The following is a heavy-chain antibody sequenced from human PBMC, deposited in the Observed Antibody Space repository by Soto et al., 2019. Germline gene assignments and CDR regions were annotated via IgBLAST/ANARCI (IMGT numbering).Heavy chain of an antibody. D-gene: IGHD3-22*01. Sequence: SGALSVSCTGSGGFMSSYHWIWIRQPPGKGLEWIGYISFRGTTNYNPSLKSRVTMSADTSKNQFSLKLNSVTAADTAVYYCARMNYYETSGYPFDYWGHGMMVTVS. V-gene: IGHV4-59*01. CDR2: ISFRGTT. J-gene: IGHJ4*01. CDR1: GGFMSSYH. CDR3: ARMNYYETSGYPFDY.